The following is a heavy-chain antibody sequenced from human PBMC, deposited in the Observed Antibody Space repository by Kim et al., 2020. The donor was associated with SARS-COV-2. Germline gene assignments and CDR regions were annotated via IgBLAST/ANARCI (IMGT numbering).Heavy chain of an antibody. CDR3: AKAGPYYDILTGYADDY. V-gene: IGHV3-30*18. CDR2: ISYDGSNK. CDR1: GFTFSSYG. Sequence: GGSLRLSCAASGFTFSSYGMHWVRQAPGKGLEWVAVISYDGSNKYYADSVKGRFTISRDNSKNTLYLQMNSLRAEDTAVYYCAKAGPYYDILTGYADDYWGQGTLVTVSS. J-gene: IGHJ4*02. D-gene: IGHD3-9*01.